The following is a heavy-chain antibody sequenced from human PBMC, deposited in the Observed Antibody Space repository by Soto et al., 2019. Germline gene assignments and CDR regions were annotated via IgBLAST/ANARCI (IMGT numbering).Heavy chain of an antibody. CDR1: GGSFSGYY. Sequence: PSETLSLTCAVYGGSFSGYYGSWIRQPPGKGLEWIGEINHSGSTNYNPSLKSRVTISVDTSKNQFSLKLSSVTAADTAVFYCAGLYPYESSGYHLDYWSQGTLVTVSS. CDR3: AGLYPYESSGYHLDY. D-gene: IGHD3-22*01. CDR2: INHSGST. V-gene: IGHV4-34*01. J-gene: IGHJ4*02.